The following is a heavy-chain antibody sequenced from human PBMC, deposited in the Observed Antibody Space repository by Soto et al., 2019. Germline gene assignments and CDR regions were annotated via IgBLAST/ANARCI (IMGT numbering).Heavy chain of an antibody. V-gene: IGHV1-2*02. D-gene: IGHD3-9*01. CDR2: INLNSGGT. Sequence: ASVKVSCKASGYTFTGYYMHWVRQAPGQGLEWMGWINLNSGGTNYAQKFQGRVTMTRDTSISTAYMELSRLRSDDTAVYYCARPYYDILTGYPRQNWFDPWGQGTLVTVSS. CDR3: ARPYYDILTGYPRQNWFDP. J-gene: IGHJ5*02. CDR1: GYTFTGYY.